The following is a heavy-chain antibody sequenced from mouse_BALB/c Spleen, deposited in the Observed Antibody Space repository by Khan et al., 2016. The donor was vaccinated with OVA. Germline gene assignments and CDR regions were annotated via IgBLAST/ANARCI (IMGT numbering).Heavy chain of an antibody. CDR2: IFPGDGST. J-gene: IGHJ3*01. CDR1: GYTFTSYD. Sequence: QVPLQPSGAELVKPGASVKLSCKASGYTFTSYDINWVRQRPEQGLEWIGWIFPGDGSTEYNEKFKGKATLTTDKSSSTAYMQLSRLTSEDSAVNCCARGGYGGFAYWGQGTLVTVSA. D-gene: IGHD2-14*01. CDR3: ARGGYGGFAY. V-gene: IGHV1-85*01.